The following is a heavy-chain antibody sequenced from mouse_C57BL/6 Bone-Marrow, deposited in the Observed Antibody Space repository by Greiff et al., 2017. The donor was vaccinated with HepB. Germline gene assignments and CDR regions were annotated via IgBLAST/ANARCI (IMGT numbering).Heavy chain of an antibody. V-gene: IGHV5-6*01. Sequence: EVQVVESGGDLVKPGGSLKLSCAASGFTFSSYGMSWVRQTPDKRLEWVATISSGGSYTYYPDSVKGRFTISRDNAKNTLYLQMSSLKSEDTAMYYCARRNYYYGSSFWYFDVWGTGTTVTVSS. CDR1: GFTFSSYG. CDR2: ISSGGSYT. CDR3: ARRNYYYGSSFWYFDV. J-gene: IGHJ1*03. D-gene: IGHD1-1*01.